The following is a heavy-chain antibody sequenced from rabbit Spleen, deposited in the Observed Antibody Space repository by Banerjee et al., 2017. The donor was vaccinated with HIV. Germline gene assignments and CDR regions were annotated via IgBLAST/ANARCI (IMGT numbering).Heavy chain of an antibody. V-gene: IGHV1S45*01. Sequence: QEQLEESGGDLVKPGASLTLTCTASGFSFSSSYDMCWVRQAPGKGLEWIACIYTGNGKSYTAGWARGRFTISRTSSTTVTLRMTSLTVADTATYFCARDAGSGPYIDGYFNLWGPGTLVTVS. J-gene: IGHJ4*01. D-gene: IGHD8-1*01. CDR3: ARDAGSGPYIDGYFNL. CDR1: GFSFSSSYD. CDR2: IYTGNGKS.